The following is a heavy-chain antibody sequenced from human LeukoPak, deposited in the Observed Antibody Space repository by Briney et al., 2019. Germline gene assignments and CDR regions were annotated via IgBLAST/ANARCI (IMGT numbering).Heavy chain of an antibody. V-gene: IGHV4-59*08. CDR1: GGSVSSYC. CDR3: ASRGGSYTLDY. J-gene: IGHJ4*02. CDR2: ICYSGTT. Sequence: SGTLSLTCAVSGGSVSSYCWTWIRQPPGKGLEWIGYICYSGTTNYNPSLKSRVTISVDTSKNQFSLKLSSVTAADTAVYYCASRGGSYTLDYWGQGTLVTVSS. D-gene: IGHD1-26*01.